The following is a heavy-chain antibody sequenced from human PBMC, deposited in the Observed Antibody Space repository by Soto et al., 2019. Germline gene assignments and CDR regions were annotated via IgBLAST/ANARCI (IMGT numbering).Heavy chain of an antibody. CDR1: GFTFRNHG. Sequence: QVQLVESGGGVVQPGRSLRLSCAVSGFTFRNHGMHWVRQAPGKGLEWVAGISYDGSNEDYADSVKGRFTISRDKSKNTLYLQMNSLRGEDTAVYYCAKGLSVIQPWLMDAYWGQGTLVTVSS. CDR2: ISYDGSNE. J-gene: IGHJ4*02. V-gene: IGHV3-30*18. D-gene: IGHD5-18*01. CDR3: AKGLSVIQPWLMDAY.